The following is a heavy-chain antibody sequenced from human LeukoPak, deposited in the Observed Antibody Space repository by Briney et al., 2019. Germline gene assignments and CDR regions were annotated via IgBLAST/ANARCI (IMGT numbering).Heavy chain of an antibody. CDR3: ARPRLWFGELSPFDY. Sequence: PGGSLRLSCAASGFTFSSYSMNWVRQAPGKGLEWVSYISSSSSTIYYADSVKGRFTISRDNAKNSLYLQMNSLRAEDTAVYYCARPRLWFGELSPFDYWGQGTLSPSPQ. CDR2: ISSSSSTI. V-gene: IGHV3-48*04. J-gene: IGHJ4*02. D-gene: IGHD3-10*01. CDR1: GFTFSSYS.